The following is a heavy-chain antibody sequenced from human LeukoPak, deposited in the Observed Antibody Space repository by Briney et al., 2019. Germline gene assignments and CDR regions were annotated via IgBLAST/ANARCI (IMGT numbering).Heavy chain of an antibody. CDR1: GFTFSSYW. V-gene: IGHV3-74*01. Sequence: PGGSLRLSCAASGFTFSSYWMHWVRQAPGKGLVWVSRISDVESHTFYADSVKGRSTISRDNAKNSLYLQMSSLRAEDTAVYYCARKRSPGAFDIWGQGTMVTVSS. CDR2: ISDVESHT. J-gene: IGHJ3*02. CDR3: ARKRSPGAFDI.